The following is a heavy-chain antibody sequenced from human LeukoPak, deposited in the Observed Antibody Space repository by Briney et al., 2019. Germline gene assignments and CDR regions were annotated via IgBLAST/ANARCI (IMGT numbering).Heavy chain of an antibody. Sequence: PSETLSLTCTVSGGSISRYYRSWIRQPPGKGLEWIGYIYTSGSTNYNPSLKSRVTISVDTSKNQFSLKLSSVTAADTAVYYCARGMIYSALFDPWGQGTLVTVSS. V-gene: IGHV4-4*09. CDR3: ARGMIYSALFDP. CDR1: GGSISRYY. CDR2: IYTSGST. J-gene: IGHJ5*02. D-gene: IGHD4-11*01.